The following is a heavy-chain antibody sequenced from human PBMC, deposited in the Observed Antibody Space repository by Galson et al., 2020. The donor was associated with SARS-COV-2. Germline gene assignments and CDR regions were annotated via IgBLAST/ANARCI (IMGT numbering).Heavy chain of an antibody. D-gene: IGHD2-2*01. V-gene: IGHV3-7*03. CDR2: MKHDGSET. CDR1: GFTFSNYW. J-gene: IGHJ3*02. Sequence: GGSLRLSCAASGFTFSNYWMTWVRQAPGKGLEWVANMKHDGSETYYVDSVKGRFTISRDNAKNSLFLQMNSLGDEDKAVYYCARAGGYCSDTDCYRGAFDIWGQGTMVTVSS. CDR3: ARAGGYCSDTDCYRGAFDI.